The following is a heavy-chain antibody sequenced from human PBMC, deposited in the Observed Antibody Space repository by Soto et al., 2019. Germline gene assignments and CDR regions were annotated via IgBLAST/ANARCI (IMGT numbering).Heavy chain of an antibody. CDR3: ARHDIAARRGWFDP. CDR1: GYSFTSYW. CDR2: IYPGDSDT. D-gene: IGHD6-6*01. Sequence: GELLKISCNGSGYSFTSYWIGRVRQMAGKGLEWMGIIYPGDSDTRSSPPFQGQVTISADKSIRTAYLQWSSLKASDTAMYYCARHDIAARRGWFDPWGQGTLVTVSS. J-gene: IGHJ5*02. V-gene: IGHV5-51*01.